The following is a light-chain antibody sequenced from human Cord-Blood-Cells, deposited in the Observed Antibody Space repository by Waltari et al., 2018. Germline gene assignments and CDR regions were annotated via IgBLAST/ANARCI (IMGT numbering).Light chain of an antibody. CDR2: EVS. CDR3: SSYTSSSPWV. J-gene: IGLJ3*02. V-gene: IGLV2-14*01. Sequence: QSALTQPASVSGSPGYSNTTSRTVTLSDDGGYSYVSWYQQHPGKAPKLMIYEVSNRPSGVANRFSGSKSGNTAPLTISGLQAEDEADYYCSSYTSSSPWVFGGGTKLTVL. CDR1: LSDDGGYSY.